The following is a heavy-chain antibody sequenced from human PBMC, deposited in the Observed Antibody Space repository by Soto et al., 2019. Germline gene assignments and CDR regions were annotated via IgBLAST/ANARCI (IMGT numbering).Heavy chain of an antibody. CDR1: GFTFSSYS. D-gene: IGHD3-9*01. CDR2: ISSSSSTI. CDR3: ASLGTGYPRVDP. J-gene: IGHJ5*02. V-gene: IGHV3-48*02. Sequence: PGGSLRLSCPASGFTFSSYSINCGRQAPGKGLEWVSYISSSSSTIDYADSVKGRFTISRDNAKNSLYLQMNSLRDEDTAVYYCASLGTGYPRVDPWGQGTLVTVSS.